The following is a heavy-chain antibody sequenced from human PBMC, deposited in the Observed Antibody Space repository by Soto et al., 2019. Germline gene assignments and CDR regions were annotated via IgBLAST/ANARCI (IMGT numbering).Heavy chain of an antibody. CDR3: ARHRNFIVGRTRRFDL. Sequence: PSETLSLTCTVSGGFVSSSNDYCWGWLRQSPGKGVEWIGSISYGGETYYNPSLKSQVIISVDTSKIQLSLKLNSVTAADAAVYYCARHRNFIVGRTRRFDLWGRG. J-gene: IGHJ4*02. V-gene: IGHV4-39*01. CDR1: GGFVSSSNDYC. D-gene: IGHD1-26*01. CDR2: ISYGGET.